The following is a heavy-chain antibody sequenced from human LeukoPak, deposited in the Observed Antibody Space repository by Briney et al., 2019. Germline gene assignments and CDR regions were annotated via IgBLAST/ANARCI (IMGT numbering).Heavy chain of an antibody. J-gene: IGHJ5*02. CDR1: GYTFTTSD. V-gene: IGHV1-8*01. Sequence: WASVKVSCKASGYTFTTSDINWVRQATGQGLEWMGWMNPVSGNTGYVQKFQGRVTMTRNTSISTAYMELSSLKSEDTAVYYCARGRGSGHKENWFDPWGQGTLVTVSS. CDR3: ARGRGSGHKENWFDP. D-gene: IGHD6-19*01. CDR2: MNPVSGNT.